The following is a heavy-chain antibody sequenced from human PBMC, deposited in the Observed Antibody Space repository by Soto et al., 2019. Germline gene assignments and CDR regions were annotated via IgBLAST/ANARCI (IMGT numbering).Heavy chain of an antibody. CDR1: GGSISSSSYY. V-gene: IGHV4-39*07. CDR2: IYYSGST. J-gene: IGHJ4*02. D-gene: IGHD6-13*01. Sequence: SETLSLTCTVSGGSISSSSYYWGWIRQPPGKGLEWIGSIYYSGSTYYNPSLKSRVTISVDTSKNQFSLKLSSVTAADTAVYYCARGQRGAAGTFDYWGQGTLVTVSS. CDR3: ARGQRGAAGTFDY.